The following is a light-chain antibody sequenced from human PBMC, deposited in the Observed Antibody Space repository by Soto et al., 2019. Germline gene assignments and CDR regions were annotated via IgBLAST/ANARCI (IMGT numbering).Light chain of an antibody. V-gene: IGLV1-44*01. CDR1: TSNIGTYT. CDR2: GDN. J-gene: IGLJ2*01. Sequence: QSVLTQSPSVSGTPGQGVTISCSGGTSNIGTYTVNWYQQLPGTAPKVLIYGDNQRPSGVADRFSGSKSGTSASLAIGGLQSEDEADYYCAACDDSLNGVVFGGGTKVTVL. CDR3: AACDDSLNGVV.